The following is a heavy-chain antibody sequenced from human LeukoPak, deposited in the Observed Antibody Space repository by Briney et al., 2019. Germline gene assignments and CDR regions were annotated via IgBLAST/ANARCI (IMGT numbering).Heavy chain of an antibody. CDR2: VNTYKGDT. D-gene: IGHD4-23*01. V-gene: IGHV1-18*01. CDR1: GYTLTNYN. Sequence: ASVKVSCKASGYTLTNYNISWVRQAPGQGLEWMGWVNTYKGDTLYAQKLQGRVTMTADTSTNTAYMELRSLRFDDTAVYYCAREFGHCYGDNCFYFFDTWGQGFRVTVSS. J-gene: IGHJ4*02. CDR3: AREFGHCYGDNCFYFFDT.